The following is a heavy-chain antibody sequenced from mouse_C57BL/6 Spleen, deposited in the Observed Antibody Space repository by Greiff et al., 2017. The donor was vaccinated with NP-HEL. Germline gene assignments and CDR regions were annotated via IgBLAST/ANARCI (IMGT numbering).Heavy chain of an antibody. D-gene: IGHD1-2*01. CDR3: ARSPITTGAAMDY. CDR2: IRNKANGYTT. CDR1: GFTFTDYY. V-gene: IGHV7-3*01. Sequence: EVHLVESGGGLVQPGGSLSLSCAASGFTFTDYYMSWVRQPPGKALEWLGFIRNKANGYTTEYSASVKGRFTISRDNSQSILYLQMNALRAEDSATYYCARSPITTGAAMDYWGQGTSVTVSS. J-gene: IGHJ4*01.